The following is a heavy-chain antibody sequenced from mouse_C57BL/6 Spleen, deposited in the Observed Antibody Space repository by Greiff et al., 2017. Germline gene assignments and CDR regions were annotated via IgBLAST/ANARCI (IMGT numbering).Heavy chain of an antibody. CDR3: ARGGTTVAVDY. Sequence: QVQLKQSGAELVKPGASVKISCKASGYAFSSYWMNWVKQRPGKGLEWIGQIYPGDGDTNYNGKFKGKATLTADKSSSTAYMQLSSLTSEDSAVYFCARGGTTVAVDYWGQGTTLTVSS. CDR2: IYPGDGDT. D-gene: IGHD1-1*01. J-gene: IGHJ2*01. CDR1: GYAFSSYW. V-gene: IGHV1-80*01.